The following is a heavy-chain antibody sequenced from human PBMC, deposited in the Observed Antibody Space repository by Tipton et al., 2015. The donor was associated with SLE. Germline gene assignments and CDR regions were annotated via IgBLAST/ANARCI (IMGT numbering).Heavy chain of an antibody. CDR3: ARGGSSTWPYYYYYMDV. J-gene: IGHJ6*03. D-gene: IGHD6-13*01. V-gene: IGHV4-4*09. CDR2: IYTSGST. Sequence: TLSLTCTVSGGSISSHYWSWIRQPAGKGLEWIGYIYTSGSTNYNPSLKSRVTISVDTSKNQFSLRLSSVTAADTAVYYCARGGSSTWPYYYYYMDVWGKGTTVTVSS. CDR1: GGSISSHY.